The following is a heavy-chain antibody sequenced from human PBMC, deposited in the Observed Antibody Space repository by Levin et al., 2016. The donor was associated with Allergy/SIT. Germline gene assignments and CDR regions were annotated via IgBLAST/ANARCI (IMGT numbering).Heavy chain of an antibody. Sequence: SVKVSCKASGGTFSSYAISWVRQAPGQGLEWMGGIIPIFGTANYAQKFQGRVTITADESTSTAYMELSSLRSEDTAVYYCASSGTVGEDYGMDVWGQGTTVTVSS. CDR1: GGTFSSYA. CDR3: ASSGTVGEDYGMDV. J-gene: IGHJ6*02. V-gene: IGHV1-69*13. D-gene: IGHD3-16*01. CDR2: IIPIFGTA.